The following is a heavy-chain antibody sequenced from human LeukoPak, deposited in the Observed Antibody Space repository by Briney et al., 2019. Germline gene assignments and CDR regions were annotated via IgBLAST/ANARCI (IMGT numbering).Heavy chain of an antibody. Sequence: GGSLRLSCAASGLTFSSYGMHWVRQAPGKGLEWVAFIRYDGSNKYYADSVKGRFTISRDNSKNTLYLQMNSLRAEDTAVYYCAKGRSSKPEWSHSQYYMDVWGKGTTVTISS. V-gene: IGHV3-30*02. J-gene: IGHJ6*03. CDR2: IRYDGSNK. CDR1: GLTFSSYG. D-gene: IGHD3-3*01. CDR3: AKGRSSKPEWSHSQYYMDV.